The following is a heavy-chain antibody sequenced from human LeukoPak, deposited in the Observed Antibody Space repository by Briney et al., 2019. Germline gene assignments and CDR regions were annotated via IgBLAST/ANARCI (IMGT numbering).Heavy chain of an antibody. J-gene: IGHJ5*02. Sequence: GGSLRLSCAASGFTVSSNYMSWVRQAPGKGLEWASTITGSGGSTYYADSVKGQFTISRDNSKNTLHLQMNNLRAEDTAVYYCAKGQQSSSWYWFDPWGQGSLVTVSS. CDR2: ITGSGGST. CDR1: GFTVSSNY. CDR3: AKGQQSSSWYWFDP. D-gene: IGHD6-13*01. V-gene: IGHV3-23*01.